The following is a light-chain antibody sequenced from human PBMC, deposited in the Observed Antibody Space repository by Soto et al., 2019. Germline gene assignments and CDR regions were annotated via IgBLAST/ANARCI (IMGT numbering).Light chain of an antibody. V-gene: IGKV3-11*01. Sequence: EIVLTQSPATLSLSPGERATLSCRASQSVSSYLAWYQQKPGQAPRLLIYDASNRSTGIPARFSGSGSGTGFTLAISGLEPEDFAVYYCQQRSNWPPWTFGQGTKVESK. J-gene: IGKJ1*01. CDR1: QSVSSY. CDR3: QQRSNWPPWT. CDR2: DAS.